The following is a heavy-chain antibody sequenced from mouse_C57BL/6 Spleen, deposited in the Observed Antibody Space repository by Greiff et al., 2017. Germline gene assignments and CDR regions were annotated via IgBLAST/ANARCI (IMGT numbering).Heavy chain of an antibody. J-gene: IGHJ3*01. V-gene: IGHV3-1*01. CDR1: GYSITSGYD. Sequence: DVMLVESGPGMVKPSQSLSLTCTVTGYSITSGYDWHWIRHFPGNKLEWMGYISYSGSTNYNPSLKSRISITHDTSKNHFFLKLNSVTTEDTATYYCARGAGNYPFAYWGQGTLVTVSA. CDR2: ISYSGST. D-gene: IGHD2-1*01. CDR3: ARGAGNYPFAY.